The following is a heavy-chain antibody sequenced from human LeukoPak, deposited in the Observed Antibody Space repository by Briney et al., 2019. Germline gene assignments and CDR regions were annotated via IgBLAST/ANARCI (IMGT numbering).Heavy chain of an antibody. CDR3: ARCHPREYDFWSGYCSYYYYMDV. CDR1: GGCISSYY. CDR2: IYYSGST. V-gene: IGHV4-59*08. D-gene: IGHD3-3*01. J-gene: IGHJ6*03. Sequence: PSETLSLTCTVSGGCISSYYWSWIRQPPGKGLEWIGYIYYSGSTNYNPSLKSRVTISVDTSKNQFSLKLSSVTAADTAVYYCARCHPREYDFWSGYCSYYYYMDVWGKGTTVTVSS.